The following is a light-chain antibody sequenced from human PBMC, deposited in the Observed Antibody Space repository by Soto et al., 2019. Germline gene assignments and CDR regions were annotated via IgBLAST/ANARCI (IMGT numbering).Light chain of an antibody. V-gene: IGKV3-20*01. Sequence: EIVLTQSPGTLSLSPGERATLSCRASQSVSSSYLAWYQQKPGQAPRLLIYGASSRATGIPDRFSGSGSGADFTLTISRRQPEDFAVYYCQQYGRSPPFTFGGGTKVEIK. CDR3: QQYGRSPPFT. J-gene: IGKJ4*01. CDR2: GAS. CDR1: QSVSSSY.